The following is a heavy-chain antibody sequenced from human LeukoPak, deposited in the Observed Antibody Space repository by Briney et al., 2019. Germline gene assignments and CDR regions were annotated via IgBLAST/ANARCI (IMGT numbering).Heavy chain of an antibody. CDR3: ARVYYSSSYDYWYFDL. D-gene: IGHD6-13*01. J-gene: IGHJ2*01. CDR1: GGSISSYY. CDR2: IHYTGST. V-gene: IGHV4-59*01. Sequence: SETLSLTCTVSGGSISSYYWSWIRQSPGKGLECIGYIHYTGSTNYNPSLKSRVTISVETSKNQFSLKLSSVTAADTAVYYCARVYYSSSYDYWYFDLWGRGTLVTVSS.